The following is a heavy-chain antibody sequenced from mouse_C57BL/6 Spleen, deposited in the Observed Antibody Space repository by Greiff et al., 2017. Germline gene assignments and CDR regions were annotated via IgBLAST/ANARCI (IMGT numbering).Heavy chain of an antibody. J-gene: IGHJ4*01. CDR2: IDPSDSYT. V-gene: IGHV1-69*01. D-gene: IGHD1-1*01. CDR1: GYTFTSYW. CDR3: ARGVTTGRDYAMDY. Sequence: QVQLKQPGAELVMPGASVKLSCKASGYTFTSYWMHWVKQRPGQGLEWIGEIDPSDSYTNYNQKFKGKSTLTVDKSSSTAYMQLSSLTSEDSAVYYCARGVTTGRDYAMDYWGQGTSVTVSS.